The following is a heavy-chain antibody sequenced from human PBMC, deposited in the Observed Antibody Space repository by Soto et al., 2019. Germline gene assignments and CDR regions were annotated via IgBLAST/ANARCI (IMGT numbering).Heavy chain of an antibody. D-gene: IGHD6-6*01. V-gene: IGHV4-30-2*01. Sequence: SETLSLTCAVSGGSISSGGYSWSWIRQPPGKGLEWIGYIYHSGSTYYNPSLKSRVTISVDRSKNQFSLKLSSVTAADTAVYYCASDSSSSPGRYYYYYGMDVWGQGTTVTVSS. J-gene: IGHJ6*02. CDR3: ASDSSSSPGRYYYYYGMDV. CDR2: IYHSGST. CDR1: GGSISSGGYS.